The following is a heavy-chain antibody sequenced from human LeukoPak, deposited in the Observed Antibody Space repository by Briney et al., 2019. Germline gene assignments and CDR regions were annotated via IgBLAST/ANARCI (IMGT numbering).Heavy chain of an antibody. D-gene: IGHD3-22*01. CDR2: ISGSGDTT. CDR3: AKDDSGGYFPDY. J-gene: IGHJ4*02. Sequence: PGGSLRLSCAASGFTFNNYAMTWVRQAPGKGLEWVSAISGSGDTTYYADSVKGRFTISRDNSKNTLYVQMNSLRAEDTAVYYCAKDDSGGYFPDYWGQGTLVTVSS. V-gene: IGHV3-23*01. CDR1: GFTFNNYA.